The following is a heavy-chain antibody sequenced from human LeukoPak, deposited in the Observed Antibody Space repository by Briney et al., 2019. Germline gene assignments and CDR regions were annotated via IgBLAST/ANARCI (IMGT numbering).Heavy chain of an antibody. J-gene: IGHJ1*01. CDR3: GYFDPPPGY. CDR2: IFRGGTT. CDR1: GFTVSSNY. Sequence: GGSLRLSCAASGFTVSSNYLSWVGQAAGRGVEGVSVIFRGGTTYYVDSVKGRFTISRDNYKNTLYVQVKSLRAEGAAVYYCGYFDPPPGYWRQGTLVTVSS. V-gene: IGHV3-66*01. D-gene: IGHD3-9*01.